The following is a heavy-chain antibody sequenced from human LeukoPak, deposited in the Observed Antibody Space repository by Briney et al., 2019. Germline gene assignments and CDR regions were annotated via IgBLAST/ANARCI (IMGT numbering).Heavy chain of an antibody. Sequence: GASVKVSCKASGYTFTSYGISWVRQAPGQGLEWMGWISAYNGNTNYAQKLQGRVTMTTDTSTSTAYMELRSLRSDDTAVYYCASGSSYYYGSGSYPYYWGQGTLVTVSS. J-gene: IGHJ4*02. D-gene: IGHD3-10*01. V-gene: IGHV1-18*01. CDR2: ISAYNGNT. CDR3: ASGSSYYYGSGSYPYY. CDR1: GYTFTSYG.